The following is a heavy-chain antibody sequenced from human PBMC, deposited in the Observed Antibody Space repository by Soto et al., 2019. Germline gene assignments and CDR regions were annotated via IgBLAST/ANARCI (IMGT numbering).Heavy chain of an antibody. V-gene: IGHV3-7*01. CDR2: IKHDGSEK. CDR1: GFTFSTYY. J-gene: IGHJ6*02. CDR3: ARDYSKYYYGSGKNYYGMDV. Sequence: GGSLRLSCAASGFTFSTYYMNWVRQAPGKGLEWVANIKHDGSEKNYVDSVKGRFTISRDNAKNSLYLQMNSLRAEDTAVYYCARDYSKYYYGSGKNYYGMDVWGQGTTVTVSS. D-gene: IGHD3-10*01.